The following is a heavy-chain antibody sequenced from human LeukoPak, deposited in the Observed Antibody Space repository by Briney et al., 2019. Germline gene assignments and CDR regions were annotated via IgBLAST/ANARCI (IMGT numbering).Heavy chain of an antibody. D-gene: IGHD7-27*01. CDR2: INHSGST. CDR1: GGSFSGYY. CDR3: ARGLLETGDYYFDY. Sequence: SETLSLTCAVYGGSFSGYYWSWIRQPPGKGLEWIGEINHSGSTNYNPSLKSRVTISVDTSKNQFSLKLSSVTAADTAVYYCARGLLETGDYYFDYWGQGTLATVSS. J-gene: IGHJ4*02. V-gene: IGHV4-34*01.